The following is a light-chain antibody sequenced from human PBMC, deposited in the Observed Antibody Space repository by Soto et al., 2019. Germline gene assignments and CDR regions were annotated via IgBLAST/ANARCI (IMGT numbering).Light chain of an antibody. CDR2: EVI. V-gene: IGLV2-14*01. CDR1: STDVGAFNY. CDR3: SSYTSSSSLV. Sequence: QSALTQPASVSGSPGPSITISCTATSTDVGAFNYVAWYLQYPGKAPKLMIYEVITRPSGVSNRFSGSKSGNTASLIISGLEAEDEADYYCSSYTSSSSLVFGGGTKLTVL. J-gene: IGLJ2*01.